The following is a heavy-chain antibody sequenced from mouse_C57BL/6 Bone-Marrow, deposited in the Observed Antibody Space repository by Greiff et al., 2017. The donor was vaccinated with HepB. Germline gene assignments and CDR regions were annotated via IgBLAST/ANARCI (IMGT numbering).Heavy chain of an antibody. CDR3: ARRDYGSLYYAMDY. CDR1: GYTFTDYN. CDR2: INPNNGGT. D-gene: IGHD1-1*01. Sequence: VQLQQSGPELVKPGASVKIPCKASGYTFTDYNMDWVKQSHGKSLEWIGDINPNNGGTIYNQKFKGKATLTVDKSSSTAYMELRSLTSEDTAVYYCARRDYGSLYYAMDYWGQGTSVTVSS. V-gene: IGHV1-18*01. J-gene: IGHJ4*01.